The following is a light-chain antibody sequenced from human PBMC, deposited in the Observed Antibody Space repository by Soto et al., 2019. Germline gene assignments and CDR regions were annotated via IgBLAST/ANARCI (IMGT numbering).Light chain of an antibody. J-gene: IGKJ2*01. V-gene: IGKV3-11*01. Sequence: EIVLTQSPGTLSLSLGERATLSCRASQSVSSYLAWYQQKPGQAPRLLIHDASNRATGIPARFSGSGSGTDFTLTISSLEPEDFAVYYCQQRSNWPPTFGQGNKLEIK. CDR1: QSVSSY. CDR2: DAS. CDR3: QQRSNWPPT.